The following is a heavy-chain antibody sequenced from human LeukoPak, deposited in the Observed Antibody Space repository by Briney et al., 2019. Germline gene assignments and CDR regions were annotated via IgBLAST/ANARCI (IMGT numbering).Heavy chain of an antibody. CDR1: GGSVSSGSYY. V-gene: IGHV4-61*01. CDR2: IYYSGST. J-gene: IGHJ3*02. D-gene: IGHD1-26*01. Sequence: SETLSLNFTGSGGSVSSGSYYWSLIRQPPGKGPEWIGYIYYSGSTNYNPSLKSRVTISVDTSKNQFSLKLSSVTAADTAVYYCAGGSYRYAFDIWGQGTMVTVSS. CDR3: AGGSYRYAFDI.